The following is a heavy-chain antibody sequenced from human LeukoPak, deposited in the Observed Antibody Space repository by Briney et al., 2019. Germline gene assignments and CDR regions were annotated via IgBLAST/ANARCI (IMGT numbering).Heavy chain of an antibody. D-gene: IGHD4-17*01. CDR1: GYTFTSYG. V-gene: IGHV1-18*01. J-gene: IGHJ6*02. CDR3: ASRSTVNTYAMDV. CDR2: ISAYNGNT. Sequence: ASVKVSCKASGYTFTSYGISWVRQAPGQGLEWMGWISAYNGNTKYSQKFQGRVTITRDTSASTAYMELSSLRSEDTAVYYCASRSTVNTYAMDVWGQGTTVTVSS.